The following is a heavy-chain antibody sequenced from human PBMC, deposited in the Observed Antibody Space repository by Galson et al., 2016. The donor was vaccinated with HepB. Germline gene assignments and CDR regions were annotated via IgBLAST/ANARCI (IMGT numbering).Heavy chain of an antibody. Sequence: SLRLSCATSGFTFSHFWMSWVRQAPGKGPEWVANIKFDGTDTYYVDSVRGRFTISRDNAKSSLDLQMASLGPEDTAVYYCARDHGDGRYFDHWGQGTLVTVSS. V-gene: IGHV3-7*03. D-gene: IGHD4-17*01. J-gene: IGHJ4*02. CDR2: IKFDGTDT. CDR3: ARDHGDGRYFDH. CDR1: GFTFSHFW.